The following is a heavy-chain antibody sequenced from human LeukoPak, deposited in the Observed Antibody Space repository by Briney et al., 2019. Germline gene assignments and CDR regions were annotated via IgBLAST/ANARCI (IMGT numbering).Heavy chain of an antibody. J-gene: IGHJ4*02. CDR2: INHSGST. CDR1: GGSFSGYY. Sequence: PSETLSLTCAVYGGSFSGYYWSWIRQPPGKGLEWIGEINHSGSTNYNPSLKSRVTISVDTSKNQFSLALSSAIAADTAVYCCARQAGGSYYCSSNSCNADPFDYWGQGTLVTVSS. D-gene: IGHD2-2*01. CDR3: ARQAGGSYYCSSNSCNADPFDY. V-gene: IGHV4-34*01.